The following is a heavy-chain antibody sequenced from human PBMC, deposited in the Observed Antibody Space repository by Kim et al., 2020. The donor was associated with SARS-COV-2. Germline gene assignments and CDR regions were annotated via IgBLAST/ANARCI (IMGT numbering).Heavy chain of an antibody. CDR2: IIPIFGTA. Sequence: SVKVSCKASGGTVSNYAISWVRQAPGQGLEWMGGIIPIFGTANHAQKFQGRVTITADESTSTAYMELSSLRSEDTAVYYCARDSGYYDSSGSPRDYYYGMDGWGQGNTVTVSS. CDR3: ARDSGYYDSSGSPRDYYYGMDG. D-gene: IGHD3-22*01. V-gene: IGHV1-69*13. J-gene: IGHJ6*02. CDR1: GGTVSNYA.